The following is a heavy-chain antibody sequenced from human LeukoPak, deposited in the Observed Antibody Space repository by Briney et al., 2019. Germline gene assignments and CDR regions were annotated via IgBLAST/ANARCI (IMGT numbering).Heavy chain of an antibody. CDR1: GGSFSGYY. D-gene: IGHD2-2*02. V-gene: IGHV4-34*01. J-gene: IGHJ6*03. CDR2: INHSGST. Sequence: PSETLSLTCAVYGGSFSGYYWSWIRQPPGKGLEWIGEINHSGSTNYNPSLKSRVTISVDTSKNQFSLKLSSVTAADTAVYYCASRYCSSTSCYKHYYYMDVWGKGTTVTVSS. CDR3: ASRYCSSTSCYKHYYYMDV.